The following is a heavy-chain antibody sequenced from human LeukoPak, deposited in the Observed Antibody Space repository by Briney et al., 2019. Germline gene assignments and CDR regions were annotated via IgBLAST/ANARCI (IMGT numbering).Heavy chain of an antibody. Sequence: GGSLRLSCAASGITFGNNWMHWVREGPGKGLVWMSRIYIDGGVAIYADSVKGRFTVSRDNAKNTLYLQMSRRRVKDTAVYSWAREVPHNWFETSGQGAL. CDR2: IYIDGGVA. J-gene: IGHJ5*02. CDR1: GITFGNNW. V-gene: IGHV3-74*01. CDR3: AREVPHNWFET.